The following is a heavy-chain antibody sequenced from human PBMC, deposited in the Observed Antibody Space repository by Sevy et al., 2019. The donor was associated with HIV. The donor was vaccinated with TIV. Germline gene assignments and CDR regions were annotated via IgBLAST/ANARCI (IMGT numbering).Heavy chain of an antibody. V-gene: IGHV3-15*01. CDR1: GFTFADAW. CDR2: IKSKADGGTA. J-gene: IGHJ1*01. D-gene: IGHD6-13*01. CDR3: TTDAGFIHWYALQH. Sequence: GGSLRLSCAASGFTFADAWMTWVRQAPGKGLEWVGHIKSKADGGTADYAAPVKARFTISTDDSKNTLNLQMNGLKTEDTAVYYCTTDAGFIHWYALQHWGQGSLVTVSS.